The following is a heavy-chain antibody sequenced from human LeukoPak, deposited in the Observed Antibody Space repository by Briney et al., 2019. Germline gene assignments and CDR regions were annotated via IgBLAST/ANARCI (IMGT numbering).Heavy chain of an antibody. Sequence: SETLSLTCTVSGGSISSSSYYWGWIRQPPGKGLEWIGSIYYSGSTYYNPSLKSRVTISVDTSKNQFSLKLSSVTAADTAVYSCARAQDDYDFWSGTLYYYMDVWGKGTTVTVSS. CDR2: IYYSGST. J-gene: IGHJ6*03. V-gene: IGHV4-39*07. D-gene: IGHD3-3*01. CDR1: GGSISSSSYY. CDR3: ARAQDDYDFWSGTLYYYMDV.